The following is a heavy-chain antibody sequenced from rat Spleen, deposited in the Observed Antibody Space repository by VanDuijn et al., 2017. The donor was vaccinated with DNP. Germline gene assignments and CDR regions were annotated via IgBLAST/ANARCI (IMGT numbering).Heavy chain of an antibody. Sequence: EVQLVETGGDLVQPGGSLKLSCVASGFNFNDYWMGWVRQAPGKGLEWIGEINKDGSRINYTPSLKDKFTISRDNAENTVYLQMHSLRSEDTATYYCAKDQDYGPDYWGQGVMVTVSS. J-gene: IGHJ2*01. CDR1: GFNFNDYW. CDR3: AKDQDYGPDY. D-gene: IGHD1-11*01. CDR2: INKDGSRI. V-gene: IGHV4-2*01.